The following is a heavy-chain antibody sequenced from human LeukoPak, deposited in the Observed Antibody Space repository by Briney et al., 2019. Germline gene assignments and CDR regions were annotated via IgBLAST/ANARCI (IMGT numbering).Heavy chain of an antibody. CDR1: GFTFSSYA. J-gene: IGHJ4*02. D-gene: IGHD3-3*01. V-gene: IGHV3-23*01. Sequence: GGSLRLSCAASGFTFSSYAMSWVRQAPGKELEWVSAISGSAGSTYYADSVKGRFTISRDNSKNTLYLQMNSLRAEDTAVYYCAKDKGVAGHDYWGQGTLVTVSS. CDR3: AKDKGVAGHDY. CDR2: ISGSAGST.